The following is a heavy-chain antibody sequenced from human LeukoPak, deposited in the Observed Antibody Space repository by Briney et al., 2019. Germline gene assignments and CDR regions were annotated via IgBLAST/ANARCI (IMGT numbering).Heavy chain of an antibody. V-gene: IGHV3-30*18. Sequence: GGSLRLSCAASGFTFNNYGMNWVRQAPGKGLEWVAVISYDGSNKYYADSVKGRFTISRDNSKNTLYLQMNSLRAEDTAVYYCAKSTATTDNYWGQGTLVTVSS. CDR1: GFTFNNYG. J-gene: IGHJ4*02. D-gene: IGHD5-24*01. CDR3: AKSTATTDNY. CDR2: ISYDGSNK.